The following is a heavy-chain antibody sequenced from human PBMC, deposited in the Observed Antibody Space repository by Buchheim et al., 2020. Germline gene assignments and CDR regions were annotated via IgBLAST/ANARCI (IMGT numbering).Heavy chain of an antibody. CDR1: GFTFSSYA. Sequence: QVQLVESGGGVVQPGRSLRLSCAASGFTFSSYAMHWVRQAPGKGLEWVAVISYDGSNKYYADSVKGRFTISRDNSKNTLYLQMNSLRAEDTAVYYCARESAQGGVDYWGQGTL. CDR3: ARESAQGGVDY. J-gene: IGHJ4*02. D-gene: IGHD3-16*01. V-gene: IGHV3-30-3*01. CDR2: ISYDGSNK.